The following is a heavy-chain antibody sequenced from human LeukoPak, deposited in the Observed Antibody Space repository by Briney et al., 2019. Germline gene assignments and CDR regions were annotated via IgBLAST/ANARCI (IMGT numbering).Heavy chain of an antibody. V-gene: IGHV1-2*02. D-gene: IGHD3-16*02. J-gene: IGHJ4*02. CDR1: GYTFTDYY. Sequence: ASVKVSCKASGYTFTDYYMHWVRQAPGQGLEWMGWINPNNDGDTNYAQKFQGRVTMTRDTSISTAYMELSRLRSDDTAVYYCARDRNVWGSYRIPGYWGQGTLVTVSP. CDR2: INPNNDGDT. CDR3: ARDRNVWGSYRIPGY.